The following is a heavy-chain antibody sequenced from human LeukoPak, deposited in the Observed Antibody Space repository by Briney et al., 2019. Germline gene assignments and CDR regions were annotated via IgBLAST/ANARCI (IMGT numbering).Heavy chain of an antibody. CDR2: IYYSGST. D-gene: IGHD3-3*01. CDR1: GGSISSYY. J-gene: IGHJ6*02. V-gene: IGHV4-59*01. CDR3: ARGYYDFWSGYLGMDV. Sequence: SETLSLTCTVSGGSISSYYWSWIRQPPGKGLEWVGYIYYSGSTNYNPSLKSRVTIPVDTSKNQFSLKLSSVTAADTAVYYCARGYYDFWSGYLGMDVWGQGTTVTVSS.